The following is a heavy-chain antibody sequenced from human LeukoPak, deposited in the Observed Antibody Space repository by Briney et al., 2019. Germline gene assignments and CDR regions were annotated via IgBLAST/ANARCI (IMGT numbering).Heavy chain of an antibody. D-gene: IGHD3-10*01. CDR2: MNPNSGNT. Sequence: GASVKVSCKASGYTFTSYDINWVRQATGQGLEWMGWMNPNSGNTGYAQKFQGRVTMTRNTSISTAYMELSSLRSEDTAVYYCACAYYYGSGTNTEGAFDIWGQGTMVTVSS. J-gene: IGHJ3*02. CDR1: GYTFTSYD. V-gene: IGHV1-8*01. CDR3: ACAYYYGSGTNTEGAFDI.